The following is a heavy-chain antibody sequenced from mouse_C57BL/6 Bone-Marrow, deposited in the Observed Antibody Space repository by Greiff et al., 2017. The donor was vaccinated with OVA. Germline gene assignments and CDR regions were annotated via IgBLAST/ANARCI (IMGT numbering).Heavy chain of an antibody. CDR1: GYTFTSYW. CDR3: AREDSRFDY. V-gene: IGHV1-59*01. Sequence: QVQLQQPGAELVRPGTSVKLSCKASGYTFTSYWMHWVKQRPGQGLEWIGVIDPSDSYTNYNQKFKGKATLTVDTSSSTAYMQLSSLTSEDSAVYYCAREDSRFDYWSQGTTLTVSS. CDR2: IDPSDSYT. J-gene: IGHJ2*01.